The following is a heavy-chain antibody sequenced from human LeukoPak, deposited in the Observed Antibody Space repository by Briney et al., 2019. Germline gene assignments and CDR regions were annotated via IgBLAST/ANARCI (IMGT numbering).Heavy chain of an antibody. CDR3: ARVSMATIHYYYYGMDV. J-gene: IGHJ6*02. CDR2: IIPIFGTA. D-gene: IGHD5-24*01. V-gene: IGHV1-69*13. Sequence: GASVNVSCKASGGTFSSYAISWVRQAPGQGLEWMGGIIPIFGTANYAQKFQGRVTITADESTSTAYMELSSLRSEDTAVYYCARVSMATIHYYYYGMDVWGQGTTVTVSS. CDR1: GGTFSSYA.